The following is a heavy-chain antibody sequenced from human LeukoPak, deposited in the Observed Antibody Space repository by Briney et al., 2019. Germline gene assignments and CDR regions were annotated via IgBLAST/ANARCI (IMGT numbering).Heavy chain of an antibody. J-gene: IGHJ3*02. CDR2: IYSDGST. CDR1: RFTVSSNY. CDR3: ARELREHGVFDI. V-gene: IGHV3-53*01. D-gene: IGHD1-26*01. Sequence: PRGSLRLSCAASRFTVSSNYMSWVRQAPGKGLEWVSEIYSDGSTYYAASVKGRFSTSRDNSKNTVYLQMSSLRAEDTAIYYCARELREHGVFDIWGRGTMVTVSS.